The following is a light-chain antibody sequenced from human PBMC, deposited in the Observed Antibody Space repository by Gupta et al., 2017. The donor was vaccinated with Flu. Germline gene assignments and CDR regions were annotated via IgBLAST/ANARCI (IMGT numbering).Light chain of an antibody. Sequence: PSSVSASVGDSVTITCRASQDIGSWLAWYQQRPGKAPKRLIYSATSLQSGVPSRFSGGGYGTDFTLTITTLKPEDFATYYCQEANSFPLTFGAGTKVDI. CDR3: QEANSFPLT. J-gene: IGKJ4*01. V-gene: IGKV1-12*01. CDR2: SAT. CDR1: QDIGSW.